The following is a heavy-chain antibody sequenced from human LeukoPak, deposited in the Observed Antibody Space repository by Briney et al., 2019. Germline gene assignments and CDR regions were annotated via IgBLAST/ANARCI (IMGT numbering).Heavy chain of an antibody. Sequence: SVKVSCKASGGTFSSYAISWVRQAPGQGLEWMGGIIPIFGTANYAQKFQGRVTITADESTSTAYMELSSLRSEDTAVYYCARGGDTAMVPTHWYFDLWGRGTLVTVSS. D-gene: IGHD5-18*01. CDR3: ARGGDTAMVPTHWYFDL. CDR2: IIPIFGTA. CDR1: GGTFSSYA. V-gene: IGHV1-69*13. J-gene: IGHJ2*01.